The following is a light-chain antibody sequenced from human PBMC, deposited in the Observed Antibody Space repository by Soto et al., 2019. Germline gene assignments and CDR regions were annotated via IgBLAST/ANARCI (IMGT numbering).Light chain of an antibody. CDR1: QSISMS. J-gene: IGKJ1*01. CDR3: QQYRYFPWT. V-gene: IGKV1-5*03. Sequence: QMTQSPFTLSASVGDRVTITCRASQSISMSLAWHQQKPGKAPKPLLYKGSSLESGAPSRFSGSGSGTEFTLTISSLEPDDFATYYCQQYRYFPWTFGQGTKVDIK. CDR2: KGS.